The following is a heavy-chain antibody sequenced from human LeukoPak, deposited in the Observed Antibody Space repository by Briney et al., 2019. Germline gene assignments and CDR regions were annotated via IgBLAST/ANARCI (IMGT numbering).Heavy chain of an antibody. J-gene: IGHJ5*02. CDR2: IYCSGST. CDR1: GGSISSGDYY. V-gene: IGHV4-30-4*01. CDR3: ARAYYCSSTSCYDSRWFDP. Sequence: PSQTLSLTCTVSGGSISSGDYYWSWIRQPPGKGLEWIGYIYCSGSTYYNPSLKSRVTISVDTSKNQFSLKLSSVTAADTAVYYCARAYYCSSTSCYDSRWFDPWGQGTLVTVSS. D-gene: IGHD2-2*01.